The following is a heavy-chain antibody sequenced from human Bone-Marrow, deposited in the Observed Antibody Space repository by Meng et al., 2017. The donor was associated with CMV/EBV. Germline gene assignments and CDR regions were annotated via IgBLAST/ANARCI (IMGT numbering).Heavy chain of an antibody. CDR3: ARDNSIITPYYFDY. V-gene: IGHV3-30-3*01. D-gene: IGHD3-10*01. J-gene: IGHJ4*02. CDR2: ISYDGSNK. CDR1: GFTFSSYA. Sequence: GESLKISCAASGFTFSSYAMHWVRQAPGKGLEWVAVISYDGSNKYYADSVKGRFTISRGNSKNTLYLQMNSLRAEDTAVYYCARDNSIITPYYFDYWGQGTLVTVSS.